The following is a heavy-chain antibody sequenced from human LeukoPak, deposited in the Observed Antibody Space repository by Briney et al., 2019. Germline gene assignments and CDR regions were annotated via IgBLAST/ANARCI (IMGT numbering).Heavy chain of an antibody. CDR2: ISGDGGST. CDR3: AKDIADCSGGSCYFGGGFDP. CDR1: GFTFDDYA. Sequence: GGSLRLSCAASGFTFDDYAMHWVRQAPGKGLGWVSLISGDGGSTYYADSVKGRFTISRDNSKNSLYLQMNSLRTEDTALYYCAKDIADCSGGSCYFGGGFDPWGQGTLVTVSS. J-gene: IGHJ5*02. V-gene: IGHV3-43*02. D-gene: IGHD2-15*01.